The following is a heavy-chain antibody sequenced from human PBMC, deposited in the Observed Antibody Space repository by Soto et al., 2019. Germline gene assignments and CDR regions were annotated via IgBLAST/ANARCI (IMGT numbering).Heavy chain of an antibody. Sequence: GGSLRLSCAASGFTFSEYAMSWVRQAPGKGLEWVSGISGSGDFTYYADSVKGRFTISRDNSRNTLYLQMNSLRAEDTAVYSCAKDDFGESSYNWFDHWGQGTLVTVS. CDR3: AKDDFGESSYNWFDH. D-gene: IGHD3-10*01. CDR1: GFTFSEYA. V-gene: IGHV3-23*01. CDR2: ISGSGDFT. J-gene: IGHJ5*02.